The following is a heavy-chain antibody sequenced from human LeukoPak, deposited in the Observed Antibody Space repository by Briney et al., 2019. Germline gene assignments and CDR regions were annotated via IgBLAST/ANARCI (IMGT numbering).Heavy chain of an antibody. CDR1: GGSISDGYW. CDR2: IFHSGST. D-gene: IGHD5-18*01. J-gene: IGHJ3*02. CDR3: ASRYGLIGDDAFDI. Sequence: PSENLSLTCVVSGGSISDGYWWSWVRQPPGKGLEWLGEIFHSGSTSYNPSLKSRVIISTDKSKNQFSLQLSSVTAADTAVYYCASRYGLIGDDAFDIWGQGTMVTISS. V-gene: IGHV4-4*02.